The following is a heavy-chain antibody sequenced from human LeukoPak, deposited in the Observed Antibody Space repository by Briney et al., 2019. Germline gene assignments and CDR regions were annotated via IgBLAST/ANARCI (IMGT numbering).Heavy chain of an antibody. D-gene: IGHD6-19*01. J-gene: IGHJ4*02. Sequence: PGESLRISCKASGXRFTTYWVSWVRQMPGKGLEWMGRIDPSDSYTNYSPSFQGHVTISADKSLTTAYLQWSSLEASDTAMYYCARHSQWVIVDELLWGQGTLVTVSS. CDR3: ARHSQWVIVDELL. CDR2: IDPSDSYT. CDR1: GXRFTTYW. V-gene: IGHV5-10-1*01.